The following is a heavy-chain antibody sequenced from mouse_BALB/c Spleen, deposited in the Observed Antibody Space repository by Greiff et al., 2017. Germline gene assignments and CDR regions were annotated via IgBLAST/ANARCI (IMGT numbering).Heavy chain of an antibody. CDR2: ISNGGGST. J-gene: IGHJ4*01. CDR3: ARHDRGDFYGSIPSYYAMDY. CDR1: GFTFSSYT. Sequence: EVMLVESGGGLVQPGGSLKLSCAASGFTFSSYTMSWVRQTPEKRLEWVAYISNGGGSTYYPDTVKGRITISRDNAKNTLFLQMSSLKSEDTAMYYCARHDRGDFYGSIPSYYAMDYWGQGTSVTVSS. D-gene: IGHD1-1*01. V-gene: IGHV5-12-2*01.